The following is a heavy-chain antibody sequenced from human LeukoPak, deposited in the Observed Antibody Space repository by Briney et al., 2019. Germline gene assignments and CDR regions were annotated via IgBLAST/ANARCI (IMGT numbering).Heavy chain of an antibody. CDR1: GFTVSSNY. D-gene: IGHD3-22*01. Sequence: GGSLRLSCAASGFTVSSNYMSWVRQAPGKGLEWVSSISSSSSYIYYADSVKGRFTISRDNAKNSLYLQMNSLRAEDTAVYYCARDLDIYYDSSGYYGYWGQGTLVTVSS. J-gene: IGHJ4*02. CDR3: ARDLDIYYDSSGYYGY. CDR2: ISSSSSYI. V-gene: IGHV3-21*01.